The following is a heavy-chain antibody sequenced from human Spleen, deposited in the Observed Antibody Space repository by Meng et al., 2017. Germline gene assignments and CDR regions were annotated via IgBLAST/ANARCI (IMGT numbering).Heavy chain of an antibody. CDR1: GFTFTSYA. J-gene: IGHJ4*02. V-gene: IGHV3-23*01. CDR3: AKGRGTSCYSASDY. CDR2: ISGSGGST. Sequence: GESLKISCAASGFTFTSYAMTWVRQAPGKGLEWVSAISGSGGSTYYADSVKGRFTISRDNSKNTLYLQMNSLRAEDTAVYYCAKGRGTSCYSASDYWGQGTLVTVSS. D-gene: IGHD2-15*01.